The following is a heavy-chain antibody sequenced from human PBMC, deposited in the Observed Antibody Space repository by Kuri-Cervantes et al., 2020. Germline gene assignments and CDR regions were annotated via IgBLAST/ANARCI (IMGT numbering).Heavy chain of an antibody. CDR2: INHSGST. CDR3: ARARRPNYYDSSPYYYYYMDV. Sequence: SQTLSLTCAVYGGSFSGYYWSWIRQPPGKGLEWIGEINHSGSTNYNPSLKSRVTISVDTSKNQFSLKLSSVTAADTAVYYCARARRPNYYDSSPYYYYYMDVWGKGTTVTVSS. V-gene: IGHV4-34*01. CDR1: GGSFSGYY. D-gene: IGHD3-22*01. J-gene: IGHJ6*03.